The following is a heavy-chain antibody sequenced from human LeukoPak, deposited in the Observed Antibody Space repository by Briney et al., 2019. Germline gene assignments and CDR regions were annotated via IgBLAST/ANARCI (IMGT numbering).Heavy chain of an antibody. J-gene: IGHJ5*02. D-gene: IGHD1-7*01. Sequence: ASVKVSCKASGGTFRSYAISWVRQAPGQGLEWMGWISAYNGNTNYAQKLQGRVTMTTDTSTSTAYMELRSLRSDDTAVYYCARDPFDWNYDGGNWFDPWGQGTLVTVSS. CDR3: ARDPFDWNYDGGNWFDP. V-gene: IGHV1-18*01. CDR2: ISAYNGNT. CDR1: GGTFRSYA.